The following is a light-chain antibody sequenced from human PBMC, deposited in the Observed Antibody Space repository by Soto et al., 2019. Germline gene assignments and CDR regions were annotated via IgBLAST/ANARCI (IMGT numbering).Light chain of an antibody. CDR3: QQFDNLPLT. Sequence: DIDVTHSPSSLSASVGDRVTITCQASQDISNYLNWCQQKPGKVPKLLIYDASNLETGVPSRFSGSASGTDFTFTISSLQPEDIATYYCQQFDNLPLTFGGGTKVDIK. CDR2: DAS. CDR1: QDISNY. V-gene: IGKV1-33*01. J-gene: IGKJ4*01.